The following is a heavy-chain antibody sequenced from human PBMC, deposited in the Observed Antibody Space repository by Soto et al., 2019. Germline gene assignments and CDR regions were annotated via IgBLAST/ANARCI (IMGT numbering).Heavy chain of an antibody. CDR3: ARGSSDWLPYFDY. CDR2: INSANGNT. CDR1: GYTFTSYG. D-gene: IGHD3-9*01. J-gene: IGHJ4*02. V-gene: IGHV1-3*01. Sequence: SVKVSCKASGYTFTSYGISWVRQAPGQRLEWMGWINSANGNTKYSQKFQGRATITRDTSASTAYMELSSLRSEDTAVYFCARGSSDWLPYFDYWGQGSLVTVSS.